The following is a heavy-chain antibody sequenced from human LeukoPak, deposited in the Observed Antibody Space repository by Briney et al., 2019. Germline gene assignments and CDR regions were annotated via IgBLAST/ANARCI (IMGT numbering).Heavy chain of an antibody. J-gene: IGHJ3*02. V-gene: IGHV1-2*02. D-gene: IGHD5-12*01. CDR3: VRDGYSGGAFDI. CDR1: GYTFTGHY. Sequence: VKVSCKASGYTFTGHYMHWVRQAPGQGLEWMGWIYPKSGGTNYAQEFQTRVTMTRDTSITTAFMELNILKSDDTAVYYCVRDGYSGGAFDIWGQGTMVTVSS. CDR2: IYPKSGGT.